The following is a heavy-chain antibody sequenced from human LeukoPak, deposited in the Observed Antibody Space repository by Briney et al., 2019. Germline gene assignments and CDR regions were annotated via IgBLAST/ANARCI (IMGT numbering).Heavy chain of an antibody. V-gene: IGHV3-7*01. CDR2: IKQDGREK. CDR3: ARLYLDSSLFDF. D-gene: IGHD2-21*01. J-gene: IGHJ4*02. Sequence: GGALRLSCAASGFTFSRYAMSWVRQAPGKGLEWVANIKQDGREKYYVDSVKGRFTISRDNAKDSLYLQMNSLRVEDTALYYCARLYLDSSLFDFRGQGTLVTVSS. CDR1: GFTFSRYA.